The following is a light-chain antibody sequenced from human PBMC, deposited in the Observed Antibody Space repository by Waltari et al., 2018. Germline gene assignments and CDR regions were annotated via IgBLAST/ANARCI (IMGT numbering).Light chain of an antibody. CDR3: QSYDRSLSGSV. J-gene: IGLJ2*01. V-gene: IGLV1-40*01. CDR2: DNN. Sequence: QSVLTQPPSVSGAPGQRVTISCTGSSSNIGAGYDVHWSQQLPGTAPKLIIYDNNNRPSGVPDRFSGSKSGTSASLAITGLQAEDEADYYCQSYDRSLSGSVFGGGTKLTVL. CDR1: SSNIGAGYD.